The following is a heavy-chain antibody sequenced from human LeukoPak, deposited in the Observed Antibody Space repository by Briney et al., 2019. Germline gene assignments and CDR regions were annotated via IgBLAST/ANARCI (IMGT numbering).Heavy chain of an antibody. CDR2: ISWNRGSI. J-gene: IGHJ3*02. D-gene: IGHD3-9*01. Sequence: PGRSLRLSCAASGFTFDDYAMHWVRQAPGKGLEWVSGISWNRGSIGYADSVKGRFTISRDNAKNSLYLQMNSLRAEDTALYYCAKDRGDDILTGPDAFDIWGQGTMVTVSS. CDR1: GFTFDDYA. V-gene: IGHV3-9*01. CDR3: AKDRGDDILTGPDAFDI.